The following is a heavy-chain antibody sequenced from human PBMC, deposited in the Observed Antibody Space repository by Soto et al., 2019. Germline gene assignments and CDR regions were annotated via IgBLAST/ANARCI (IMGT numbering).Heavy chain of an antibody. V-gene: IGHV1-46*01. J-gene: IGHJ5*01. CDR1: GYTVTSTW. CDR3: ARDRSHSSAYWWFDY. D-gene: IGHD3-22*01. Sequence: SVKVCCKAYGYTVTSTWMHWVRQAPGQGLEWMGIINPYGGAATYAEKFQGRVTMTRDTSTATDYMELSSLRSEDTAMYYCARDRSHSSAYWWFDYWGQGTHVTGTS. CDR2: INPYGGAA.